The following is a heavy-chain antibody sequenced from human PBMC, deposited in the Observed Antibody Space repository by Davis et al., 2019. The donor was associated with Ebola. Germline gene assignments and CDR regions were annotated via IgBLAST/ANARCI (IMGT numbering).Heavy chain of an antibody. J-gene: IGHJ4*02. CDR3: ASPYYDSSGYYYFDY. D-gene: IGHD3-22*01. CDR2: IYHSGST. V-gene: IGHV4-4*02. Sequence: MPSETLSLTCAVSGGSISSSNWWSWVRQPPGKGLEWIGEIYHSGSTNYNPSLKSRVTISVDKSKNQFSLKLSSVTAADTAVYYCASPYYDSSGYYYFDYWGQGTLVTVSS. CDR1: GGSISSSNW.